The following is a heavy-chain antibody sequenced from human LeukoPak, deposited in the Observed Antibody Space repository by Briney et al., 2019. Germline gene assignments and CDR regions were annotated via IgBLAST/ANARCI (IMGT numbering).Heavy chain of an antibody. CDR2: INSDGSST. J-gene: IGHJ5*02. D-gene: IGHD3-10*01. Sequence: GGSLRLSCAASGFTFSSYSMNWVRQAPGKGLVWVSRINSDGSSTSYADSVKGRFTISRDNAKNTLYLQMNSLRAEDTAVYYCARPKWFGEWNWFDPWGQGTLVTVSS. CDR1: GFTFSSYS. CDR3: ARPKWFGEWNWFDP. V-gene: IGHV3-74*01.